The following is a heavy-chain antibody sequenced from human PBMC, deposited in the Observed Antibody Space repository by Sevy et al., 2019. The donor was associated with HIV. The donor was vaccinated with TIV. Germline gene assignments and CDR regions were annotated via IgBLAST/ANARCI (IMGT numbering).Heavy chain of an antibody. Sequence: ASVKVSCKASGYTFTSYGISWVRQAPGQGLEWMGWISVYNGNTNYAQKLQGRVTMTTDTSTSTAYMERRTLISDDTAVYYCARAPWAAASGGFDYWGQGTLVTVSS. CDR1: GYTFTSYG. V-gene: IGHV1-18*04. CDR3: ARAPWAAASGGFDY. CDR2: ISVYNGNT. J-gene: IGHJ4*02. D-gene: IGHD6-13*01.